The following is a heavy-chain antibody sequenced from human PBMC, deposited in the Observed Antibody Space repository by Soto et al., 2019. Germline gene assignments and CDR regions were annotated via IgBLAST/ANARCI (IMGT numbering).Heavy chain of an antibody. CDR3: AKDNGPPGTSDWYFDF. D-gene: IGHD2-8*01. CDR2: INRNGGST. J-gene: IGHJ2*01. V-gene: IGHV3-23*01. Sequence: ESGGGLLQPGGSLRLSCAASGFTFRSYAMNWVRQAPGKGLEWVSGINRNGGSTYYADPVKGRFTISRDNSKNTLYLQMNSLRAEDTALYYCAKDNGPPGTSDWYFDFWGRGTLVSVSS. CDR1: GFTFRSYA.